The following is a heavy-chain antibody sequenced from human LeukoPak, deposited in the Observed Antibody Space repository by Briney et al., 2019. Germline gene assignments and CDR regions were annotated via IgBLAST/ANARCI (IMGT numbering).Heavy chain of an antibody. Sequence: GGSLRLSCAASGFTFSSYGMSWVRQAPGKGLERVAGINDGGTSTYYADSVKGRLTFSRDNSKNTLYLQMNSLRAEDTAVYYCARDTDTVTTILDYWGQGTLVTVSS. CDR3: ARDTDTVTTILDY. J-gene: IGHJ4*02. CDR1: GFTFSSYG. V-gene: IGHV3-23*01. CDR2: INDGGTST. D-gene: IGHD4-17*01.